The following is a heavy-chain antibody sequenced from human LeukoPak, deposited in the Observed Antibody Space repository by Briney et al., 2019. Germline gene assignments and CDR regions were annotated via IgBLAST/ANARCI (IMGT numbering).Heavy chain of an antibody. D-gene: IGHD3-22*01. J-gene: IGHJ4*02. Sequence: SETLSLTCTVSGGSISSGGYFWSWVRQHPGKGLEWIGYIYYSGSTYYSPSLRSRVSISVDTSKNQFSLKLGSVTAADTAVYYCARNFHDRSGYRYYFDYGARERWSPFPQ. V-gene: IGHV4-31*03. CDR1: GGSISSGGYF. CDR2: IYYSGST. CDR3: ARNFHDRSGYRYYFDY.